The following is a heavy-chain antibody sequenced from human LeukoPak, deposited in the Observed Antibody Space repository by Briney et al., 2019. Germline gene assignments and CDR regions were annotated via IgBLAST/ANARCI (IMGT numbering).Heavy chain of an antibody. Sequence: GGSLRLSCAASGFTFSSYSMNWVRQAPGKGLEWVSSISSSSSYIYYADSVKGRFTISRDNAKNSLYLQMNSLRAEDTAVYYCARTSIASRFYYHMDVWGKGTTVTVSS. J-gene: IGHJ6*03. CDR2: ISSSSSYI. CDR3: ARTSIASRFYYHMDV. V-gene: IGHV3-21*01. CDR1: GFTFSSYS. D-gene: IGHD6-6*01.